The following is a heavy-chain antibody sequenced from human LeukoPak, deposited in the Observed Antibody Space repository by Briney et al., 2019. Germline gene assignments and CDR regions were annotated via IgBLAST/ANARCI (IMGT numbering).Heavy chain of an antibody. D-gene: IGHD6-13*01. CDR2: AYYIGIT. J-gene: IGHJ4*02. Sequence: SETLFLTRSVSGGSIAGSSDYWGWIRQPPGKGLEWIGSAYYIGITDYNPSLKSRVTISVDTSENKFSLNLTSVTAADTAVYYCARRSIAAAVDYWGQGTLVTVSS. V-gene: IGHV4-39*01. CDR3: ARRSIAAAVDY. CDR1: GGSIAGSSDY.